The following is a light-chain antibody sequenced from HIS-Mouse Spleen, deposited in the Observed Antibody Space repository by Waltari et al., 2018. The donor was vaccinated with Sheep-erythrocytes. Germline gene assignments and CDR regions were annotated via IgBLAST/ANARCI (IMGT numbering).Light chain of an antibody. V-gene: IGKV1-9*01. Sequence: DFQLTQSPSFLSASVGDRVTITCRASQGISSYLALYQQKPGKAPKLLIYAASTLQSGVPSRFSGSGSGTEFTLTISSLQPEDFATYYCQQLNSYPHTFGQGTKLEIK. CDR2: AAS. CDR3: QQLNSYPHT. CDR1: QGISSY. J-gene: IGKJ2*01.